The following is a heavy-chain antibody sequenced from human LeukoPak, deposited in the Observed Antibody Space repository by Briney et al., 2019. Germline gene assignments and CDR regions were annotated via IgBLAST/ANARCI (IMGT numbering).Heavy chain of an antibody. Sequence: PGGSLRLSCAASGFTFSSYEMNWVRQAPGKGLEWVSYISSSGSNIYYADSVKGRFTISRDNAKKSLYLQMNSLRAEDTAIYYCARAAHTVVVTSDYWGQGTLGTVSS. V-gene: IGHV3-48*03. J-gene: IGHJ4*02. CDR2: ISSSGSNI. CDR1: GFTFSSYE. CDR3: ARAAHTVVVTSDY. D-gene: IGHD2-21*02.